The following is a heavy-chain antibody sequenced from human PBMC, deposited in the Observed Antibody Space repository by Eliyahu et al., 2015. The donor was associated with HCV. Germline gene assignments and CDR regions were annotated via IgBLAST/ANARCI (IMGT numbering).Heavy chain of an antibody. D-gene: IGHD3-3*01. J-gene: IGHJ3*02. CDR3: AREYDFWSAFDI. CDR1: GXPFSSYS. CDR2: ISSSSSYI. Sequence: EVQLVESGGGLVXPGGSLXLXCAASGXPFSSYSMNWVRQXPGKGLEWVSSISSSSSYIYYADSVKGRFTISRDNAKNSLYLQMNSLRAEDTAVYYCAREYDFWSAFDIWGQGTMVTVSS. V-gene: IGHV3-21*01.